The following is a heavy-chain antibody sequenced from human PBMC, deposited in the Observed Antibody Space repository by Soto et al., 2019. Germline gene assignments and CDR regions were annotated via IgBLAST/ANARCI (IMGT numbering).Heavy chain of an antibody. CDR1: GFTFNNSG. Sequence: GGSLRLSCRVSGFTFNNSGMHWVRQAPGKGLEWMAVISYDGSDKYYADSVKGRVIISRDNSKNTLNLEMNSLRAEDTAIYYCARSALGVGDAFDIWGHGTMVTVSS. D-gene: IGHD3-16*01. J-gene: IGHJ3*02. CDR2: ISYDGSDK. CDR3: ARSALGVGDAFDI. V-gene: IGHV3-30*03.